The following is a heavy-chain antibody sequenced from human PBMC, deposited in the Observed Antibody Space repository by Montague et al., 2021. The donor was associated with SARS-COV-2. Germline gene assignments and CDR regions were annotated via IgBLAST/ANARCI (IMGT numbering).Heavy chain of an antibody. J-gene: IGHJ4*02. V-gene: IGHV4-34*01. Sequence: SETLSLTSAVYGGFFSGYYWSWIRQPPGKGLEWTGEINHSGSTNYNPSLKSRVTISVDTSKNQFSLKLSSVTAADTAVYYCAREVGRGYSGYEGEYWGQGTLVTVSS. D-gene: IGHD5-12*01. CDR1: GGFFSGYY. CDR3: AREVGRGYSGYEGEY. CDR2: INHSGST.